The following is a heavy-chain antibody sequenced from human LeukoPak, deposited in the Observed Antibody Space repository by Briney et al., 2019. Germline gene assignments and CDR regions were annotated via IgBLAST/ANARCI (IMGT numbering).Heavy chain of an antibody. Sequence: GASVEVSCKASGVTFSSYAISWVRQAPGQGLEWMGGIIPIFGTANYAQKFQGRVTITADESTSTAYMELSSLRSEDTAVYYCARGGYCTNGVCYDGNWFDPWGQGTLVTVSS. CDR3: ARGGYCTNGVCYDGNWFDP. J-gene: IGHJ5*02. D-gene: IGHD2-8*01. V-gene: IGHV1-69*13. CDR1: GVTFSSYA. CDR2: IIPIFGTA.